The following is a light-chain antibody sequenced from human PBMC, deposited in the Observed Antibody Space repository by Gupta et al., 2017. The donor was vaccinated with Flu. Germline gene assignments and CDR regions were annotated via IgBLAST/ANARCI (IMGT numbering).Light chain of an antibody. CDR2: CAS. J-gene: IGKJ4*01. Sequence: LSLSPAERSTPPFTASHSVSSSCFASYHQKPRRAPPRLIYCASSSATGIPHSFSGSGSWTDFTLTISRLQPQDVAVYYCQQYGSSPPGTFGQGTKVEIK. V-gene: IGKV3-20*01. CDR1: HSVSSSC. CDR3: QQYGSSPPGT.